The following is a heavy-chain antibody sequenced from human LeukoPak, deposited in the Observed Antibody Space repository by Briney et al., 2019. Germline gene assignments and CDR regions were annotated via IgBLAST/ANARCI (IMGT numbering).Heavy chain of an antibody. CDR3: AKDLGDSYDILTGCYTGYFDY. V-gene: IGHV3-23*01. J-gene: IGHJ4*02. CDR2: ISGSGGST. CDR1: GFTFSSYA. Sequence: GGSLRLSCAASGFTFSSYAMSWVRQAPGKGLEWVSAISGSGGSTYYADSVKGRFTISRDNSKNTLYLQMNSLGAEDTAVYYCAKDLGDSYDILTGCYTGYFDYWGQGTLVTVSS. D-gene: IGHD3-9*01.